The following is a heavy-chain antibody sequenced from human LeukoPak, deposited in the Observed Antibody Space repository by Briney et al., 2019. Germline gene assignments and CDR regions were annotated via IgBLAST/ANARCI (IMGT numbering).Heavy chain of an antibody. CDR2: FDPEDGET. D-gene: IGHD2-2*01. V-gene: IGHV1-24*01. CDR3: ATDERPHCSSTSCTFDY. Sequence: ASVKVSCKVSGYTLTELSIHWVRQAPGKGLEWMGRFDPEDGETIYAQKFQGRVTMTEDTSTDTAYMELSSLRSEDTAVYYCATDERPHCSSTSCTFDYWDQGTLVTVSS. J-gene: IGHJ4*02. CDR1: GYTLTELS.